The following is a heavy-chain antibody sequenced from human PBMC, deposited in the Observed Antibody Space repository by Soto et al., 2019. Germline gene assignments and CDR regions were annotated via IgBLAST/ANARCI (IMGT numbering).Heavy chain of an antibody. CDR2: IRSKSYGGTT. D-gene: IGHD6-19*01. V-gene: IGHV3-49*04. CDR1: GFTFGDYG. CDR3: ARSTGYSNGWGRGPYYYQGMDV. J-gene: IGHJ6*02. Sequence: PGGSLRLSCPGSGFTFGDYGMTWVRQAPGKGLELLGFIRSKSYGGTTEYAASVKGRLTIARDDSKSIAYLQMNRLTSEDTGVYDCARSTGYSNGWGRGPYYYQGMDVWGQGTTANV.